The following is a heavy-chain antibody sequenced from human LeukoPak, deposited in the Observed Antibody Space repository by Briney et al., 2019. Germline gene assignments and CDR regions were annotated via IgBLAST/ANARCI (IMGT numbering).Heavy chain of an antibody. CDR2: INPSDGST. CDR3: AKGEQWLDTHLFDY. CDR1: GYTFTSYY. Sequence: EASVKVSCKASGYTFTSYYIHLVRQAPGQGFEWMAIINPSDGSTTNSQKFQGRVTMTRDTSTSTVYMELSGLRSEDTALYYCAKGEQWLDTHLFDYWGQGTLVTVSS. J-gene: IGHJ4*02. D-gene: IGHD6-19*01. V-gene: IGHV1-46*01.